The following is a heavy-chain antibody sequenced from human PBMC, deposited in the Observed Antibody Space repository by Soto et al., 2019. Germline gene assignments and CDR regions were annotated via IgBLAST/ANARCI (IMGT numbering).Heavy chain of an antibody. Sequence: QVQLQESGPGLVKPSETLSLNCSVSGGSIINYYWSWIRQPAGKGLEWIGRIYSSGSINYNPSLKSRVTMSVPTSKTQFSLRLSSVTAADTAVYYCARQTTYSSSWHDYWGQGTLVTVSS. V-gene: IGHV4-4*07. CDR1: GGSIINYY. J-gene: IGHJ4*02. CDR2: IYSSGSI. CDR3: ARQTTYSSSWHDY. D-gene: IGHD6-13*01.